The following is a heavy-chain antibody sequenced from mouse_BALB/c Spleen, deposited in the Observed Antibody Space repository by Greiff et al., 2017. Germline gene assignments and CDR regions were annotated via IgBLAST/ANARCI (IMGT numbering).Heavy chain of an antibody. CDR2: IDPANGNT. CDR1: GFNIKDTY. CDR3: AKYDGDYYAMDY. V-gene: IGHV14-3*02. J-gene: IGHJ4*01. D-gene: IGHD2-12*01. Sequence: EVQLQQSGAELVKPGASVKLSCTASGFNIKDTYMHWVKQRPEQGLEWIGRIDPANGNTKYDPKFQGKATITADTSSNTAYLQLSSLTSEDTAVYYCAKYDGDYYAMDYWGQGTSVTVSS.